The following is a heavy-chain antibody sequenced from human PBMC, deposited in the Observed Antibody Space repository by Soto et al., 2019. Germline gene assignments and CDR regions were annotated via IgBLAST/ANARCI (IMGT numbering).Heavy chain of an antibody. V-gene: IGHV3-30*03. D-gene: IGHD3-16*01. CDR3: ASHLGY. CDR1: GFTFSSYG. J-gene: IGHJ4*02. CDR2: ISYDGSNK. Sequence: GGSLSLSCAASGFTFSSYGMHWVRQAPGKGLEWVAVISYDGSNKYYADSVKGRFTISRDNSKNTLYLQMNSLRAEDTAVYYCASHLGYWGQGTLVTVSS.